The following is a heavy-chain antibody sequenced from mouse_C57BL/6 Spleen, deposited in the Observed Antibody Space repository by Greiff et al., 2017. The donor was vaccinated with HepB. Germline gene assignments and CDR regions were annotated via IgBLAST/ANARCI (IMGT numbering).Heavy chain of an antibody. J-gene: IGHJ4*01. Sequence: QVQLQQPGAELVKPGASVKLSCKASGYTFTSYWMQWVKQRPGQGLEWIGEIDPSDSYTNYNQKFKGKSTLTVDTSSSTAYMQLSSLISADSAVYYCARAYYSNYGGVDYRGTRASVTVSS. CDR2: IDPSDSYT. V-gene: IGHV1-50*01. CDR3: ARAYYSNYGGVDY. CDR1: GYTFTSYW. D-gene: IGHD2-5*01.